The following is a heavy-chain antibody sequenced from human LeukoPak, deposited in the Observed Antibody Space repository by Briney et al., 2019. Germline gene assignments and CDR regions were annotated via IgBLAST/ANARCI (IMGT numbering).Heavy chain of an antibody. CDR1: GFTFNTFN. Sequence: GGSLRLSCAASGFTFNTFNMNWVRQAPGKGLEWVSSITSGGDYIYYADSVKGRFTTSRDNAKSSLSLQLNSLRVEDTAVYYCARGHYDVLAASYKWTPDYWGQGTLVTVSS. CDR2: ITSGGDYI. V-gene: IGHV3-21*01. D-gene: IGHD3-9*01. CDR3: ARGHYDVLAASYKWTPDY. J-gene: IGHJ4*02.